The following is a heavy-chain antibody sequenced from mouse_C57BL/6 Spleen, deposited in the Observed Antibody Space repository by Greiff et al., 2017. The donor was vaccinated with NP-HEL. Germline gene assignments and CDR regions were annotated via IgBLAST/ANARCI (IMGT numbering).Heavy chain of an antibody. CDR2: IYPGDGDT. CDR3: ARWNYDYYAMDY. V-gene: IGHV1-82*01. J-gene: IGHJ4*01. Sequence: VQLQQSGPELVKPGASVKISCKASGYAFSSSWMNWVKQRPGKGLEWIGRIYPGDGDTNYNGKFKGKATLTADKSSSTAYMQLSSLTSEDSAVYFCARWNYDYYAMDYWGQGTSVTVSS. CDR1: GYAFSSSW.